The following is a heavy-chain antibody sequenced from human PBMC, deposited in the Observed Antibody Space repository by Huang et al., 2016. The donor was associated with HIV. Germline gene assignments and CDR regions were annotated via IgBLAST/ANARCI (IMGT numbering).Heavy chain of an antibody. CDR1: GHSMNSDY. D-gene: IGHD1-26*01. CDR3: VSGSYYLTI. J-gene: IGHJ6*04. CDR2: AYYTGAT. V-gene: IGHV4-59*03. Sequence: QVQLQESGPGLVQPSETLSLFCNVSGHSMNSDYWGWIRQAPGKGLEWVGNAYYTGATEYRPSLKSRVSISLDSSNSQFSLKVSSVTTADTALYYRVSGSYYLTIWGKGTTVTVSS.